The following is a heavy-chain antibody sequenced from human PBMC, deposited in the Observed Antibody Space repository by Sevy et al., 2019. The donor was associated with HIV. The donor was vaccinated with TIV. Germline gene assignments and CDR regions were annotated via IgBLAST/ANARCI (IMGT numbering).Heavy chain of an antibody. CDR2: ISNNGGRT. V-gene: IGHV3-23*01. Sequence: GGSLRLSCTIAGFTFSRYAMSWVRQAPGKGLEWVSTISNNGGRTNYAYFVKGRFTVSRDNSNNTLFLQLNSVRVEDTATYYCAKGTSDTSGYFSKFDYWGQGTLVTVSS. CDR3: AKGTSDTSGYFSKFDY. CDR1: GFTFSRYA. D-gene: IGHD3-22*01. J-gene: IGHJ4*02.